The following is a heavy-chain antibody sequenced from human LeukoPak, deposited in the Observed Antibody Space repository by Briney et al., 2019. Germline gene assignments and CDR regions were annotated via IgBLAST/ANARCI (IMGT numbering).Heavy chain of an antibody. CDR1: GFSFSYQG. D-gene: IGHD1-14*01. CDR3: ASNFRQTGWFDP. V-gene: IGHV3-21*01. Sequence: GGSLRLSCAGSGFSFSYQGMTWVRQAPGKGLEWVSSIGTSNSDRYYADSVKGRFTISRDNSKNTLYLQMNSLRAEDTAVYYCASNFRQTGWFDPWGQGTLVTVSS. CDR2: IGTSNSDR. J-gene: IGHJ5*02.